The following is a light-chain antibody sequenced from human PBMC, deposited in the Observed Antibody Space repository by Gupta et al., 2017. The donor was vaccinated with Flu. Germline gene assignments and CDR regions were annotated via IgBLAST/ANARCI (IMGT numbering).Light chain of an antibody. CDR2: AAS. CDR3: QHANSLPLT. J-gene: IGKJ1*01. Sequence: PSSVSASVGDRVTITWRASQGISSWLAWYQQKPGKAPKLLTYAASSLQSGVPSRLRGSGSGTDFTLTVSSLHPEDFATYYWQHANSLPLTFGHGTKVEIK. CDR1: QGISSW. V-gene: IGKV1-12*01.